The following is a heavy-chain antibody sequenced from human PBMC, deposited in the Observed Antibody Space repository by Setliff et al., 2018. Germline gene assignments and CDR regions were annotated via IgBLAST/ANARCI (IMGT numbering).Heavy chain of an antibody. V-gene: IGHV1-3*01. J-gene: IGHJ4*02. CDR3: ARTDGTNLGYFDN. CDR1: GYSFTSYG. CDR2: INAGNDNT. D-gene: IGHD2-8*01. Sequence: ASVKVSCKASGYSFTSYGMHWVRQAPGQGLEWMGWINAGNDNTHYSQKFQGRVTITRDTSASTVYMELSSVRSEDTAVYYCARTDGTNLGYFDNWGQGTLVTVS.